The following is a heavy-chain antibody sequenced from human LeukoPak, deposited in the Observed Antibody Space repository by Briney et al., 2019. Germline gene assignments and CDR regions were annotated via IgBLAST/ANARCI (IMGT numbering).Heavy chain of an antibody. CDR1: GYTFTNYY. D-gene: IGHD6-19*01. CDR3: ARAVWQWLPRFFDY. CDR2: INPNGGST. Sequence: ASVKVSCEASGYTFTNYYIHWVQQAPGQGLEWMGIINPNGGSTSYAQRFQGRVTMTRDTSTSTVYMELSSLRSDDTAVYYCARAVWQWLPRFFDYWGQGTLVTVSS. J-gene: IGHJ4*02. V-gene: IGHV1-46*01.